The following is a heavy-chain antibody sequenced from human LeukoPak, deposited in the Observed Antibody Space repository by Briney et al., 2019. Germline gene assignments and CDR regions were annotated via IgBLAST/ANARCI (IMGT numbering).Heavy chain of an antibody. CDR2: IWYDGSHT. Sequence: TGGSLRLSCAASGFTFSTYAMHWVRQFPGKGLEWVAVIWYDGSHTYYAGSVRGRFAVSRDNLKNTVYLQMDSLRAEDTAVYYCARPSDGHYAQGGYFDYWGQETLVIVSS. CDR3: ARPSDGHYAQGGYFDY. CDR1: GFTFSTYA. D-gene: IGHD4-17*01. J-gene: IGHJ4*01. V-gene: IGHV3-33*01.